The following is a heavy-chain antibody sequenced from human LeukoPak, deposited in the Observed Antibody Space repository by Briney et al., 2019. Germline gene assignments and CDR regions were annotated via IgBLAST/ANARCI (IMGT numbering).Heavy chain of an antibody. V-gene: IGHV3-11*01. CDR3: ARTRGSYNYYYYYMDV. CDR1: GGSFSGYY. Sequence: LSLTCAVYGGSFSGYYWSWIRQAPGKGLECVSVKGRFTISRDNAKNSLYLQMNSLRAEDTAVYYCARTRGSYNYYYYYMDVWGKGTTVTVSS. D-gene: IGHD3-16*01. J-gene: IGHJ6*03.